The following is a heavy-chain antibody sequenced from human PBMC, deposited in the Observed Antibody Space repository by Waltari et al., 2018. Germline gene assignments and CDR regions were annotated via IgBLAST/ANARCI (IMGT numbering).Heavy chain of an antibody. V-gene: IGHV4-34*01. CDR3: ARDPTRLRTFDY. J-gene: IGHJ4*02. CDR1: GGSFSDYY. CDR2: INHSGNT. D-gene: IGHD3-16*01. Sequence: QVQLQQWGAGLLKPSETLSLTCAVYGGSFSDYYWSWIRQPPGKGLEWIGEINHSGNTNYNPSLKIRVTISVDTSKNQFSLKLSSATAADTAVYYCARDPTRLRTFDYWGQGTLVTVSS.